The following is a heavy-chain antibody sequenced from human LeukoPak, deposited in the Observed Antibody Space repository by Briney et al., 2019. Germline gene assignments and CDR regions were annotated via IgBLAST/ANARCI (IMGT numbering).Heavy chain of an antibody. CDR2: INPNSGGT. CDR3: AAGARISVRFGIPADY. J-gene: IGHJ4*02. CDR1: GYTFTGYY. V-gene: IGHV1-2*02. Sequence: GASVKVSCKASGYTFTGYYMHWVRQAPGQGLEWMGWINPNSGGTNYAQKFQGRVTMTRDTSISTAYMELSRLRSDDTAVYYCAAGARISVRFGIPADYWGQGTLVTVSS. D-gene: IGHD3-10*01.